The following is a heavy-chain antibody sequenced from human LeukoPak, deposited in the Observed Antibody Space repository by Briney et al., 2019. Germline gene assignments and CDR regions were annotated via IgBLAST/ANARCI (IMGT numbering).Heavy chain of an antibody. CDR2: IYYSGST. D-gene: IGHD3-22*01. Sequence: PSETLSLTCTVSGGSMNSNNYYWGWIRQPPGKGLEWIGSIYYSGSTYYNPSLKSRVTISVDTSKNQFSLKLSSVTAADTAVYYCARRDSSGYYYGYFDYWGQGTLVTVSS. CDR3: ARRDSSGYYYGYFDY. CDR1: GGSMNSNNYY. V-gene: IGHV4-39*01. J-gene: IGHJ4*02.